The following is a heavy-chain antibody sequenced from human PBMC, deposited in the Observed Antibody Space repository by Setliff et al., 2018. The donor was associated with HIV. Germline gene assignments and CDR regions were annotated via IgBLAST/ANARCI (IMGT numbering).Heavy chain of an antibody. V-gene: IGHV3-23*01. CDR2: ISVSGGRT. D-gene: IGHD5-12*01. CDR1: GFTFSTYA. J-gene: IGHJ5*02. CDR3: AKDRGQGYSGYYGCDS. Sequence: GGSLRLSCAASGFTFSTYAMSWFRQAPGKGLEWVSSISVSGGRTNHADSVKGRFTISRDNSKNTLYVQMNSLRAEDTAVYYCAKDRGQGYSGYYGCDSWGQGTLVTVSS.